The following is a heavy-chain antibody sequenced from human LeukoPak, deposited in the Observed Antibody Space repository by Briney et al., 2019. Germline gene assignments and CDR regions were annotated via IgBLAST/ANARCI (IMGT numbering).Heavy chain of an antibody. CDR1: GFTFSSYA. CDR3: AKDGFLLWRGAFDI. V-gene: IGHV3-23*01. D-gene: IGHD2-21*01. CDR2: ISGSGGST. J-gene: IGHJ3*02. Sequence: PGGSLRLSCAASGFTFSSYAMSWVRQAPGKGLEWVSAISGSGGSTYYTDSVKGRFTISRDNSKNTLWLQMNSLRAADTAVYYCAKDGFLLWRGAFDIWGQGTMVTVSS.